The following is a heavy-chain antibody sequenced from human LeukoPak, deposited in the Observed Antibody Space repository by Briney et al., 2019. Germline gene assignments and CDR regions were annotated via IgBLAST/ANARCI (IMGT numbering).Heavy chain of an antibody. J-gene: IGHJ1*01. Sequence: GGSLRLSCAASGFTVSSNYMSWVRQAPGKGLEWVSVIYSGGSTYYADSAKGRFTISRDNSKNTLYLQMNSLRAEDTAVYYCARVLRTLVGATHRAEYFQHWGQGTLVTVSS. CDR2: IYSGGST. D-gene: IGHD1-26*01. CDR1: GFTVSSNY. CDR3: ARVLRTLVGATHRAEYFQH. V-gene: IGHV3-53*01.